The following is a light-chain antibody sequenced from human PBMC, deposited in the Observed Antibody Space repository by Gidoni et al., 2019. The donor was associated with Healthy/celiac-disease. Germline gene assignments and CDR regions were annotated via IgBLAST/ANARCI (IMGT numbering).Light chain of an antibody. V-gene: IGKV1-9*01. Sequence: RVTITCRASQGFSSSLAWYQQKPGKAPKLLIYAPSTLQSGVPSRFSGSGSGTEFTLTISSLQPEDFATYYCQQLNSYPLTFXGXTKVEIK. CDR2: APS. CDR3: QQLNSYPLT. CDR1: QGFSSS. J-gene: IGKJ4*01.